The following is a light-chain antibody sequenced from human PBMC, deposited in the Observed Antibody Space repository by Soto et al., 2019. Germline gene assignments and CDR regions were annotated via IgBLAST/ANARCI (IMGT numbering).Light chain of an antibody. CDR2: EVS. J-gene: IGLJ1*01. V-gene: IGLV2-14*01. Sequence: QSSLTQPASVSGSPGQSITISYTGTSSDVGGYNYVSWYQQHPGKAPKLMIYEVSNRPSGVSNRFSGSKSGNTASLTISGLQAEDEADYYCSSYTSSSTYVFGTGTKLTVL. CDR1: SSDVGGYNY. CDR3: SSYTSSSTYV.